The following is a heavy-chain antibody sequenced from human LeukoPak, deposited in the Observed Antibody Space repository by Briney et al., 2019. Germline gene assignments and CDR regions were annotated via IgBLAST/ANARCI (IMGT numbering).Heavy chain of an antibody. CDR3: ARQYCSGGSCCSQGGQH. V-gene: IGHV4-39*01. D-gene: IGHD2-15*01. CDR2: IYYSGST. J-gene: IGHJ1*01. CDR1: GGSIISSNYY. Sequence: SETLSHTCTVSGGSIISSNYYWGWIRQPPGKGLEWIGSIYYSGSTYYNPPLKSRVTVYVDTSKNQFSLKLSSVTAADTAVYYCARQYCSGGSCCSQGGQHWAQGTLVTVSS.